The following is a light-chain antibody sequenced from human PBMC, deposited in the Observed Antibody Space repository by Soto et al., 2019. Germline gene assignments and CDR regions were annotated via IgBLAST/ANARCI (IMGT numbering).Light chain of an antibody. J-gene: IGKJ2*01. Sequence: DIQMTQSPSSLSASLGDRVTITCRASQSINNYLNWYQQEEGKAPKLLIYAATSLQSGVPSRFSGSGSGTEFTLTISSLQPGDFATYYCQQSYNSPYTVGLGTKLEI. CDR2: AAT. V-gene: IGKV1-39*01. CDR3: QQSYNSPYT. CDR1: QSINNY.